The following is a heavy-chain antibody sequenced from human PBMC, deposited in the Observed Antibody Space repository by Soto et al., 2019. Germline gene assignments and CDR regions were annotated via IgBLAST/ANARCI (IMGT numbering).Heavy chain of an antibody. CDR2: IGRRSDI. CDR3: AREETAWPLAYGLDV. J-gene: IGHJ6*02. CDR1: GFSFSTYS. Sequence: GGSLRLSCEASGFSFSTYSMHWVRQAPGKGLEWVSSIGRRSDIYYADSVKGRFTISRDNAKNSVSLQMNSLRDEDTAVYYCAREETAWPLAYGLDVWVQGTTVTVSS. V-gene: IGHV3-21*01. D-gene: IGHD2-21*02.